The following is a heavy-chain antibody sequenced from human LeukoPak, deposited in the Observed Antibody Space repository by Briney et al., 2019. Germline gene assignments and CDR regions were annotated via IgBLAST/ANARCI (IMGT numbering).Heavy chain of an antibody. D-gene: IGHD5-18*01. CDR3: ARQDTAMVPIDY. Sequence: ASETLSLTCTVSGGSISSSSYYWGWIRQPPGKGLEWIGSIYYSGSTYYNPSLKSRVTISVDTSKNQFSLKLSSVTAADTAVYYCARQDTAMVPIDYWGQGTLVTVSS. CDR1: GGSISSSSYY. V-gene: IGHV4-39*01. J-gene: IGHJ4*02. CDR2: IYYSGST.